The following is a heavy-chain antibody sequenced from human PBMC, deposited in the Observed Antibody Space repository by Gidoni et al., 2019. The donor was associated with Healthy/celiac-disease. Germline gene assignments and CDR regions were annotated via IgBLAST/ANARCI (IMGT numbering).Heavy chain of an antibody. V-gene: IGHV1-69*01. CDR1: GSPFSSSA. CDR3: ARGYSNYVFPSYYYYGMDV. CDR2: IIPIFGTA. D-gene: IGHD4-4*01. Sequence: QVQLVQSGAAVKKPGSSVEVSCQASGSPFSSSAIRWVRQAPGQGLEWMGGIIPIFGTANYAQKFQGRVTITADESTSTAYMELSSLRSEDTAVYYCARGYSNYVFPSYYYYGMDVWGQGTTVTVSS. J-gene: IGHJ6*02.